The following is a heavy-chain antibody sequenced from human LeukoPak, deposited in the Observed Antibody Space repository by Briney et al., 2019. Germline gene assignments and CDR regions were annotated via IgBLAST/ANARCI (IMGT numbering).Heavy chain of an antibody. CDR2: IWYDGSNK. CDR3: ARGRGADYGGNSGYFDY. V-gene: IGHV3-33*01. J-gene: IGHJ4*02. CDR1: GFTFSGFG. D-gene: IGHD4-23*01. Sequence: PGKSLRLSCAASGFTFSGFGMHWVRQAPGKGLEWVAAIWYDGSNKYYADSVKGRFTISRDNPKNTLYVQMNSLRAEDTAVYYCARGRGADYGGNSGYFDYWGQGTLVTVSS.